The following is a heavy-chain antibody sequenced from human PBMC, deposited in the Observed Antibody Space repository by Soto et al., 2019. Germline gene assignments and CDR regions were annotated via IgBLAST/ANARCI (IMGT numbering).Heavy chain of an antibody. D-gene: IGHD1-26*01. V-gene: IGHV1-2*02. CDR3: ADGSRGVGAPHYYYYYGMDV. CDR2: INPNSGGT. CDR1: GYTFTGYY. Sequence: ASVKVSCKASGYTFTGYYMHWVRQAPGQGLEWMGWINPNSGGTNYAQKFQGRVTMTRDTSISTAYMELSRLRSEDTAVYYCADGSRGVGAPHYYYYYGMDVWGQGTTVTVSS. J-gene: IGHJ6*02.